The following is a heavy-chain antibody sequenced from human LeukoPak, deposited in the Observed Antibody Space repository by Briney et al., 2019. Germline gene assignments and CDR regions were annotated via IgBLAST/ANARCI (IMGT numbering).Heavy chain of an antibody. Sequence: PSETLSLTCAVYGGSLSGYYWSWIRQPPGKGLEWIGEINHSGSTNYNPSLKSRVTISVDTSKNQFSLKLSSVTAADTAVYYCARGGSGSYYYSRRYYFDYWGQGTLVTVSS. CDR3: ARGGSGSYYYSRRYYFDY. D-gene: IGHD1-26*01. J-gene: IGHJ4*02. CDR1: GGSLSGYY. V-gene: IGHV4-34*01. CDR2: INHSGST.